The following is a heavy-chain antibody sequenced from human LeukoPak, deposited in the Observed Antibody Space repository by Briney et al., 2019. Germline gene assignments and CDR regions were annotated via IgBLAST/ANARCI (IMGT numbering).Heavy chain of an antibody. CDR2: IWYDGSDK. J-gene: IGHJ4*02. CDR3: ARDSAAGGQLWLTY. V-gene: IGHV3-33*01. CDR1: EFTFSSYA. Sequence: GGSLRLSCAASEFTFSSYAMHWVRQAPGKGLEWVAVIWYDGSDKYYADSVKGRFTISRDNSRNTLHLQMDSLRAEDTAVYYCARDSAAGGQLWLTYWGQGTLVTVSS. D-gene: IGHD5-18*01.